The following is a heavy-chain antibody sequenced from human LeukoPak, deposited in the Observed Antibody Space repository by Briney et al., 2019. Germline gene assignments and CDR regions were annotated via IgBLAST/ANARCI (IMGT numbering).Heavy chain of an antibody. D-gene: IGHD3-10*01. V-gene: IGHV1-24*01. CDR2: FDPEDGET. J-gene: IGHJ4*02. CDR1: GYTLTELS. CDR3: ARDLSGSGIYYFDY. Sequence: ASVKVSCKVSGYTLTELSMHWVRQAPGKGLEWMGGFDPEDGETIYAQKFQGRVTITADKSTSTAYMEPRSLRSEDTAVYYCARDLSGSGIYYFDYWGQGTLVTVSS.